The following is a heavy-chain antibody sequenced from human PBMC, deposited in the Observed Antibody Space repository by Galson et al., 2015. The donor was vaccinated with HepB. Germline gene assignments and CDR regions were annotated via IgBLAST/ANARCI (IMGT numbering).Heavy chain of an antibody. J-gene: IGHJ6*02. CDR1: GFTFSSYS. D-gene: IGHD3-22*01. CDR3: ARDDDSSGYYYIYYGMDV. Sequence: SLRLSCAASGFTFSSYSMNWVRQAPGKGLEWVPSISSSSSYIYYADSVKGRFTISRDNAKNSLYLQMNSLRAEDTAVYYCARDDDSSGYYYIYYGMDVWGQGTTVTVSS. CDR2: ISSSSSYI. V-gene: IGHV3-21*01.